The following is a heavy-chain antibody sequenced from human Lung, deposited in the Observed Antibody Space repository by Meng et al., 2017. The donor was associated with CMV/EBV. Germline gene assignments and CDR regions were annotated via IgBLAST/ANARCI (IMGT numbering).Heavy chain of an antibody. CDR1: GFTFRGYW. J-gene: IGHJ6*02. CDR2: IKQDGSEK. D-gene: IGHD5-24*01. V-gene: IGHV3-7*01. Sequence: GGSXRLXXAASGFTFRGYWMSWVRQAPGKGLKWVANIKQDGSEKYYVDSVKGRFTISRDNADNSLYLQMNNLRPEDTAVYYCARPLDGYSKSYFYYGMDVWXQGTTVTVSS. CDR3: ARPLDGYSKSYFYYGMDV.